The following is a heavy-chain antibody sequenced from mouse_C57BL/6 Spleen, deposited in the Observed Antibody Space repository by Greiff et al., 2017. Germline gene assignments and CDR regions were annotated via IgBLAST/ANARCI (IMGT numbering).Heavy chain of an antibody. Sequence: QVQLQQPGTELVKPGASVKLSCKASGYTFTSYWMHWVKQRPGQGLEWIGNINPSNGGTNYNEKFKSKATPTVDKSSSTAYMQLSSLTSEDSAVYYCARLSFTTVVAPDAMDYWGQGTSVTVSS. D-gene: IGHD1-1*01. CDR3: ARLSFTTVVAPDAMDY. CDR1: GYTFTSYW. J-gene: IGHJ4*01. CDR2: INPSNGGT. V-gene: IGHV1-53*01.